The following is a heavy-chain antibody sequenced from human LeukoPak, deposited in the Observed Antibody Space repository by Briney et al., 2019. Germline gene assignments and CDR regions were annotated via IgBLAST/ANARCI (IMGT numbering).Heavy chain of an antibody. Sequence: GGSLRLSCAASGFTFSSYSMNWVRQAPGKGLEWVSYISSSSSTIYYADSVKGRFTISRDNAKNSLYLQMNSLRAEDTAVYYCARGNPFDYWGQGTLVTVSS. J-gene: IGHJ4*02. V-gene: IGHV3-48*01. CDR2: ISSSSSTI. CDR3: ARGNPFDY. CDR1: GFTFSSYS.